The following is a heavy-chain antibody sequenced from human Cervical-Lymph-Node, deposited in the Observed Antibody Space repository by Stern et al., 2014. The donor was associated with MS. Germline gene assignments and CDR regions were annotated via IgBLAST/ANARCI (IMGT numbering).Heavy chain of an antibody. CDR3: ARRRLVLGAYRYFFDY. CDR1: GYTFNTQW. V-gene: IGHV5-51*03. J-gene: IGHJ4*02. CDR2: IYPGDSDT. Sequence: EMQLVESGAEVKKTGDSLRISCQGSGYTFNTQWISWVRQMPGKGLEWMGIIYPGDSDTRYSPSFQGQVTISVDKSINTAYLQWKSLKASDTATYYCARRRLVLGAYRYFFDYWGQGTRVTVSS. D-gene: IGHD3-16*02.